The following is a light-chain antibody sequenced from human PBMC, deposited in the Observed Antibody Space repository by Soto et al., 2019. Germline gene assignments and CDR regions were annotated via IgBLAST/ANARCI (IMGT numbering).Light chain of an antibody. CDR2: EVN. Sequence: QSVLTQPPSASGSPGQSVTISCTGTSSDVGNYNYVSWYQQHPGKAPKLIIYEVNKRPSGVPDRFSGSKSGNTASLTVSGLQAEDEADYYCSSYAGGNNVVFGTGTKLTVL. J-gene: IGLJ1*01. V-gene: IGLV2-8*01. CDR3: SSYAGGNNVV. CDR1: SSDVGNYNY.